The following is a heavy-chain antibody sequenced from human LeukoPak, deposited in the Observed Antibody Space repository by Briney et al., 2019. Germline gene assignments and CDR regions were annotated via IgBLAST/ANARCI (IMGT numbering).Heavy chain of an antibody. J-gene: IGHJ4*02. Sequence: QPGRSLRLSCAASGFTFSSYAMSWVRQARGKGLEWVSAISGSGGDTYYADSVKGRFTISRDNSKNTLYLRMNSLRVEDAAVYYCAKDLGGEGGSGFPGYWGQGTLVTVSS. CDR1: GFTFSSYA. V-gene: IGHV3-23*01. CDR3: AKDLGGEGGSGFPGY. D-gene: IGHD3-10*01. CDR2: ISGSGGDT.